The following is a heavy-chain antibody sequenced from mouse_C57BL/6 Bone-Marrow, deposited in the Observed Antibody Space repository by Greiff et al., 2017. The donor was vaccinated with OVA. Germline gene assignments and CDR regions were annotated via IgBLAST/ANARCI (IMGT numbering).Heavy chain of an antibody. V-gene: IGHV1-26*01. Sequence: VQLQQSGPELVKPGASVKISCKASGYTFTDYYMNWVKQSPGKSLEWIGAINPNNGGTSYNQKFKGKATLTVDTSSSTAYMELRSLTSEDSAVYYCARAPAYYGSSADGVAYWGQGTVVTVSA. J-gene: IGHJ3*01. CDR2: INPNNGGT. D-gene: IGHD1-1*01. CDR3: ARAPAYYGSSADGVAY. CDR1: GYTFTDYY.